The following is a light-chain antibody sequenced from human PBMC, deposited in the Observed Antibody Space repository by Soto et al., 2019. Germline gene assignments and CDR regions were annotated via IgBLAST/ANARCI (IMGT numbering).Light chain of an antibody. CDR2: GAS. CDR3: QQYNNWWT. V-gene: IGKV3-15*01. J-gene: IGKJ1*01. CDR1: QSVSNN. Sequence: EIVMTQSPATLSVSPGERATLSCRASQSVSNNLAWYQKKPGQAPRLLIYGASTRATGIPARFSGSGSGTEFTITSSSLQSEDLAVYYCQQYNNWWTFGQGTKVEIK.